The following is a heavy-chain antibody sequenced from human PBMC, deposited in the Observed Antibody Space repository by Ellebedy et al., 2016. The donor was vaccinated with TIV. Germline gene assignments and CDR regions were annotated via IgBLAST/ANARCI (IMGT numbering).Heavy chain of an antibody. CDR2: MNPNSGNT. D-gene: IGHD2-21*02. CDR1: GYIFIRYT. CDR3: ARDVYGDGALDY. J-gene: IGHJ4*02. V-gene: IGHV1-8*01. Sequence: ASVKVSCKASGYIFIRYTMHWVRQAPGQSLEWMGWMNPNSGNTGYAQKFQGRVTMTRNTSINTADMELSSLRSEDTAVYYCARDVYGDGALDYWGRGTLISVSS.